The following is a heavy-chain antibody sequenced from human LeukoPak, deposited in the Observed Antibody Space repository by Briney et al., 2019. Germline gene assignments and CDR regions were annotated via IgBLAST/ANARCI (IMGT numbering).Heavy chain of an antibody. V-gene: IGHV4-39*01. CDR3: ARQAVVAATRFDY. CDR2: IYYSGST. J-gene: IGHJ4*02. Sequence: SSETLSLTCTVSGGSISSSSYYWGWIRQPPGKGLEWIGSIYYSGSTYYNPPLKSRVTISVDASKNQFSLKLSSVTAADTAVYYCARQAVVAATRFDYWGQGTLVTVSS. CDR1: GGSISSSSYY. D-gene: IGHD2-15*01.